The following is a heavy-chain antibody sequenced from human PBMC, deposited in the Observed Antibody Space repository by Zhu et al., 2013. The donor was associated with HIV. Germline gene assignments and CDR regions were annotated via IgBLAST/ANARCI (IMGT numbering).Heavy chain of an antibody. CDR1: GGTFSSYA. D-gene: IGHD3-10*01. CDR3: ARGRRPTTVTNFSFREAPNWFDP. J-gene: IGHJ5*02. Sequence: QVQLVQSGAEVKKPGSSVKVSCKASGGTFSSYAISWVRQAPGQGLEWMGGIIPIFGTANYAQKFQGRVTITADESTSTAYMELSSLRSEDTAVYYCARGRRPTTVTNFSFREAPNWFDPWGQGTQVTVSS. V-gene: IGHV1-69*01. CDR2: IIPIFGTA.